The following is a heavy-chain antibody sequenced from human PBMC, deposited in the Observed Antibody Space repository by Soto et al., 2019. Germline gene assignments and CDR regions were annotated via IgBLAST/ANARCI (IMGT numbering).Heavy chain of an antibody. J-gene: IGHJ1*01. CDR1: GFTFSSYG. CDR2: ISYDGSNK. V-gene: IGHV3-30*18. CDR3: AKDRRPYDNPAEYFQH. Sequence: GGSLRLSCAASGFTFSSYGMHWVRQAPGKGLEWVAVISYDGSNKYYADSVKGRFTISRDNSKKTLYLQMNSLRAEDTAVYYCAKDRRPYDNPAEYFQHWGQGTLVTVSS. D-gene: IGHD3-3*01.